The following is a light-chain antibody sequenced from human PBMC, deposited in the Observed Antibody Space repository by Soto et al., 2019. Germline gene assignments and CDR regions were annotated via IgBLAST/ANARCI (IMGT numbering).Light chain of an antibody. Sequence: DIQITQSPSSLSASVGDRVTITCRASQGISTYLNWYQQKPGKAPKLLICAASSLQSGVPSRFSGSGSETDFTLTISSLQPEDFATYSCQQSYSITWTFGQGTKVDIK. CDR3: QQSYSITWT. V-gene: IGKV1-39*01. J-gene: IGKJ1*01. CDR2: AAS. CDR1: QGISTY.